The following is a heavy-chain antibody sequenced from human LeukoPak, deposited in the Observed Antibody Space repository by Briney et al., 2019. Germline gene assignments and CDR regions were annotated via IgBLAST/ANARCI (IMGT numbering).Heavy chain of an antibody. Sequence: GGSLRLSCAASGITFSDYYMSWIRQAPGKVLEWVSYISSSSSYTNYADSVKGRFTISRDNAKNSVYLQMNSLRAEDTAVYYCATWATGIDYWGQGTLVTVSS. CDR3: ATWATGIDY. V-gene: IGHV3-11*03. CDR1: GITFSDYY. CDR2: ISSSSSYT. J-gene: IGHJ4*02. D-gene: IGHD3-16*01.